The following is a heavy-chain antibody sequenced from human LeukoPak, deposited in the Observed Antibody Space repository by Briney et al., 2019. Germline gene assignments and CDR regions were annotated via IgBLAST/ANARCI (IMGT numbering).Heavy chain of an antibody. CDR3: ARDPVLLWFGELSYFDY. CDR2: INAGNGNT. Sequence: ASVKVSCKASGYTFTSYAMHWVRQAPGQRLEWMGWINAGNGNTKYSQEFQGRVTITRDTSASTAYMELSSLRSEDTAVYYCARDPVLLWFGELSYFDYWGQGTLVTVSS. J-gene: IGHJ4*02. V-gene: IGHV1-3*01. CDR1: GYTFTSYA. D-gene: IGHD3-10*01.